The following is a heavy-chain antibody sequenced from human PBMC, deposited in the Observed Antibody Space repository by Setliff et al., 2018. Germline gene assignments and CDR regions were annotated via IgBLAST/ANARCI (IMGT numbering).Heavy chain of an antibody. CDR2: VYYSGYT. CDR3: ARVDFTMIQGVLGL. D-gene: IGHD3-10*01. J-gene: IGHJ1*01. Sequence: SETLSLTCNVSGGSVSSTSHYWGWIRQPPGEGMEWIGSVYYSGYTYYNPSLQSRVTISVDMSKNQFSMKLTSVTAADTAVYYCARVDFTMIQGVLGLWGQGTLVTVSS. V-gene: IGHV4-39*07. CDR1: GGSVSSTSHY.